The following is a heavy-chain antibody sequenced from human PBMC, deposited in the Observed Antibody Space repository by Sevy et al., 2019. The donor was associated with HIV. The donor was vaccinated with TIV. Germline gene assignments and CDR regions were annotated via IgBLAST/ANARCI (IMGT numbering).Heavy chain of an antibody. CDR2: IFYSGSP. Sequence: ETLSLTCTVSSGSISSSTYYWAWIRQPPGKGLEWIGSIFYSGSPYYNPSLQSRLTISVDTSKNQFSLKLSSVTAADTAVYYCASHNYSDRSGYYYPVWFDYWGRGTLVTVSS. V-gene: IGHV4-39*01. D-gene: IGHD3-22*01. J-gene: IGHJ4*02. CDR3: ASHNYSDRSGYYYPVWFDY. CDR1: SGSISSSTYY.